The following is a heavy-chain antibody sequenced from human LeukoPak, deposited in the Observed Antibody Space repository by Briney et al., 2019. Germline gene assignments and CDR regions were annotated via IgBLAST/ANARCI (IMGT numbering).Heavy chain of an antibody. D-gene: IGHD2-2*03. CDR1: GDSVSSSTYY. V-gene: IGHV4-39*07. Sequence: SETLSLTCSVSGDSVSSSTYYWGWIRQPPGKGLEYIATIFYTGDTYYNPSLKSRVTISVDTSKNQFSLKLSSVTAADTAVYYCARAVGYCSSTSCRAHATGAFDIWGQGTMVTVSS. J-gene: IGHJ3*02. CDR3: ARAVGYCSSTSCRAHATGAFDI. CDR2: IFYTGDT.